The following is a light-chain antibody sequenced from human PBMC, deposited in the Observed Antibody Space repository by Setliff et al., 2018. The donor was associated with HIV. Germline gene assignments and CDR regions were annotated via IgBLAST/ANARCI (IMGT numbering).Light chain of an antibody. V-gene: IGLV2-23*02. Sequence: QSVLTQPASVSGSPGQAITISCTGNNSDIGTYDLVSWYQQHPGRAPKLTIFEVKRRPSGVSNRFSGSKSGNTASLTISGLQAEDEATYLCSSYTGSDTFDVFGTGTKVTVL. CDR2: EVK. J-gene: IGLJ1*01. CDR3: SSYTGSDTFDV. CDR1: NSDIGTYDL.